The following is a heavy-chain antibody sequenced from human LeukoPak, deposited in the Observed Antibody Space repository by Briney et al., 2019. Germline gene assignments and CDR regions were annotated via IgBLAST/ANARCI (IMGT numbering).Heavy chain of an antibody. V-gene: IGHV1-69*05. Sequence: ASVKVSCKASGGTFSSYAISWVRQAPGQGLEWMGGIIPIFGTANYAQKFQGRVTITTDESMSTAYMELSSLRSEDTAVYYCARDSRSSWYRGYYYYYYMDVWGKGTAVTVSS. J-gene: IGHJ6*03. CDR3: ARDSRSSWYRGYYYYYYMDV. CDR2: IIPIFGTA. CDR1: GGTFSSYA. D-gene: IGHD6-13*01.